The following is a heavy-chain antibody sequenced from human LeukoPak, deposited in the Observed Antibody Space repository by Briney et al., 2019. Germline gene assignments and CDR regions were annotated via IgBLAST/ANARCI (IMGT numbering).Heavy chain of an antibody. Sequence: PGRSLRLSCAASGFTFSNIYMTWVRQAPGKGLECVSVIYSGGTTYYAGSVKGRFTISRDNYKNTVYLQMNSLRAEDTAVYYCASYPGIATPDVLWGQGTLVTVSS. CDR1: GFTFSNIY. J-gene: IGHJ4*01. D-gene: IGHD6-13*01. CDR3: ASYPGIATPDVL. V-gene: IGHV3-66*01. CDR2: IYSGGTT.